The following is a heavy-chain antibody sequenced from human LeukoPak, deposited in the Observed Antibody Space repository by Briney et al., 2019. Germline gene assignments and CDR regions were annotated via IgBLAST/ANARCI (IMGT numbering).Heavy chain of an antibody. D-gene: IGHD3-22*01. J-gene: IGHJ4*02. CDR1: GGSISRGGYY. Sequence: SETLSLTCTVSGGSISRGGYYWSCTRQYRGKGREWIRNSYYSGSTYSNPSCKSRAITPVDTPKTQSALKVSSGTPTDTAVYYCAKGHDSSGVDYWGQGSPVTVFS. V-gene: IGHV4-31*03. CDR2: SYYSGST. CDR3: AKGHDSSGVDY.